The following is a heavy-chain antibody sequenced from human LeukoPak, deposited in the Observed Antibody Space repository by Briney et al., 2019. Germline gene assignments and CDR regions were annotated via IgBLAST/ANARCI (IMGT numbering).Heavy chain of an antibody. CDR2: ISSSSSTI. Sequence: GGSLRLSCAASGFTFSSYSMNWVRQAPGKGLEWVSYISSSSSTIYYADSVKGRFTISRDNAKNSLYLQMNSLRAEDTAVYYCARGPHYYYMDVWGKGTTVTVSS. V-gene: IGHV3-48*04. CDR1: GFTFSSYS. CDR3: ARGPHYYYMDV. J-gene: IGHJ6*03.